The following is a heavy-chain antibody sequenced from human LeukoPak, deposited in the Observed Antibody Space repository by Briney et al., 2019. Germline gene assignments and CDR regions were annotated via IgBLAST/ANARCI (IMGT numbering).Heavy chain of an antibody. CDR2: ISAYNGNT. CDR3: ARAPLSYYDSSGRWYFDL. V-gene: IGHV1-18*01. Sequence: ASVKVSCKASGYTFTSYGISRVRQAPGQGLEWIGWISAYNGNTNYAQKLQGRVTMTTDTSTSTAYMELRSLRSDDTAVYYCARAPLSYYDSSGRWYFDLWGRGTLVTVSS. D-gene: IGHD3-22*01. CDR1: GYTFTSYG. J-gene: IGHJ2*01.